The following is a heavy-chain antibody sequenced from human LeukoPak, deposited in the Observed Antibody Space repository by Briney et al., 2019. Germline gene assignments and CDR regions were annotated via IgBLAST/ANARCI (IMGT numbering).Heavy chain of an antibody. J-gene: IGHJ5*02. CDR1: GFTFSRYW. CDR2: INPDGSTT. Sequence: GGSLRLSCAASGFTFSRYWIHWVRHAPGKGLEWVSRINPDGSTTTYADSVKGRFTISRDNAKNTVYLQMNSLRAEDTALYHCVRVLSGSWDWFDPWGQGTLVTVSS. V-gene: IGHV3-74*01. CDR3: VRVLSGSWDWFDP. D-gene: IGHD3-22*01.